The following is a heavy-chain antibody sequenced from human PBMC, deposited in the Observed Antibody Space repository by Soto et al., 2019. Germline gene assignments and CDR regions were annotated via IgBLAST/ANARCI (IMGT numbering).Heavy chain of an antibody. J-gene: IGHJ6*02. CDR3: AKERAGSVLTLSAPSAMDV. Sequence: QLHLVESGGGVVQSGTSLRLSCVASGFILRSSGMHWVRQAPGKGLEWVATSSYEGNHDWYADSVECRFTISRANSDNKISLKTDSVRDRDTSVYLWAKERAGSVLTLSAPSAMDVWGQGATVTVSS. D-gene: IGHD3-10*01. CDR1: GFILRSSG. CDR2: SSYEGNHD. V-gene: IGHV3-30*18.